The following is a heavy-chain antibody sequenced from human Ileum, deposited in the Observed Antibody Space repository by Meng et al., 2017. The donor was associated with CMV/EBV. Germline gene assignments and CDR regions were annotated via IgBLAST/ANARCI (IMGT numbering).Heavy chain of an antibody. Sequence: SGFTFSGHWMHWVRQAPGKGLVWVSRINADGSSINYADSVKGRFTISRDNAKNTLYLQMSSLSTEDTAVYYCTRGVNAAYGLFDYWGQGALVTVSS. CDR3: TRGVNAAYGLFDY. CDR1: GFTFSGHW. V-gene: IGHV3-74*01. D-gene: IGHD4-17*01. J-gene: IGHJ4*02. CDR2: INADGSSI.